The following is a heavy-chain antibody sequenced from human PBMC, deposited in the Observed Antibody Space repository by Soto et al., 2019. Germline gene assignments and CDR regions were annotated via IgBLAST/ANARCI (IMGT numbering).Heavy chain of an antibody. V-gene: IGHV1-46*01. CDR2: INPSGGST. CDR3: ARGGGCSSTSCSPSGAYYYYGMDV. J-gene: IGHJ6*02. D-gene: IGHD2-2*01. Sequence: ASVKVSCKASGYTFTSYYMHWVRQAPGQGLEWMGIINPSGGSTSYAQKFQGRVTMTRDTSTSTVYMELSSLRSEDTAVYYCARGGGCSSTSCSPSGAYYYYGMDVWGQGTTVTVSS. CDR1: GYTFTSYY.